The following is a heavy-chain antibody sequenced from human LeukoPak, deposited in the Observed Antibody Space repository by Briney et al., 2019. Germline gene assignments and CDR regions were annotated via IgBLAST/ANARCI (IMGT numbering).Heavy chain of an antibody. Sequence: GGSLRLSCAASGFTFSSYGMHWVRQAPGKGLEWVSYISSFSGTINYADSVKGRFTISRDNAKNSLYLQMNSLRAEDTAVYYCARDQGGVGYWGQGTLVTVSS. CDR2: ISSFSGTI. CDR1: GFTFSSYG. V-gene: IGHV3-48*01. CDR3: ARDQGGVGY. J-gene: IGHJ4*02. D-gene: IGHD3-16*01.